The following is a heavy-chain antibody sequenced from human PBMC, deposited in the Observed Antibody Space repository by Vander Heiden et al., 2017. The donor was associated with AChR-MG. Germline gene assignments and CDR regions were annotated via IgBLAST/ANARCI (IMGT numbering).Heavy chain of an antibody. J-gene: IGHJ4*02. V-gene: IGHV1-69*01. Sequence: QVQLVQSGAEVKKPGSSVKVSCKASGGTFSSYAISWWRQAPGQGLEWMGGIIPIFGTANYAQKFQGRVTITADESTSTAYMELSSLRSEDTAVYYCARDTWYGSGSYVPEIDYWGQGTLVTVSS. CDR2: IIPIFGTA. CDR3: ARDTWYGSGSYVPEIDY. CDR1: GGTFSSYA. D-gene: IGHD3-10*01.